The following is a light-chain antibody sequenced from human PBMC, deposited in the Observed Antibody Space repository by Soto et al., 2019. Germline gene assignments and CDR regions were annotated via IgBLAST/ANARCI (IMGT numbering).Light chain of an antibody. CDR3: VSYTTFSSYV. CDR2: DVS. Sequence: QSVLTQPASVSGSPGQSITISCTGTSSDVGSYIYVSWYQHHPGKAPKLMIYDVSNRPSGVSNRFPGSKSGNTASLTISGLQAEDEAEYYCVSYTTFSSYVFGTGTKVTVL. J-gene: IGLJ1*01. CDR1: SSDVGSYIY. V-gene: IGLV2-14*01.